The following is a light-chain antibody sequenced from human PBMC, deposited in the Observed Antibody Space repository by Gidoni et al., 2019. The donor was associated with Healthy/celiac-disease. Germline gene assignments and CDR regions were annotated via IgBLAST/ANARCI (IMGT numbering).Light chain of an antibody. Sequence: EIVLTQSPGTLSLSPGERATLSCSASQSVSSSYLAWYQQKPGQAPRLLIYGASSSATGIPDRFSGSGSGTDFTLTISRLEPEDFAVYYCQQYGSSPPWTFGPGTKVEIK. V-gene: IGKV3-20*01. CDR2: GAS. CDR3: QQYGSSPPWT. CDR1: QSVSSSY. J-gene: IGKJ1*01.